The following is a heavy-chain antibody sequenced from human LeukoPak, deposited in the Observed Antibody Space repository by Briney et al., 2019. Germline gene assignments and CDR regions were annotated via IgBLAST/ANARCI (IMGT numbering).Heavy chain of an antibody. V-gene: IGHV3-21*04. CDR2: ISKSGTYI. J-gene: IGHJ4*02. CDR1: GFTFRDYT. CDR3: ARDSTWQLDY. Sequence: GGSLRLSCAASGFTFRDYTMNWVRQAPGKGLEWVSAISKSGTYIKYADSVKGRFTVSRDNTKNSLFLQMNSLRADDTAVYFCARDSTWQLDYWGQGALVTVSS.